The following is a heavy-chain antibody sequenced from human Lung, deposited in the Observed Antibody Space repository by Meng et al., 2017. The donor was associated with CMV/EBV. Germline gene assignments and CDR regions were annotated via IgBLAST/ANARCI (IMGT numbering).Heavy chain of an antibody. J-gene: IGHJ6*02. V-gene: IGHV4-61*01. D-gene: IGHD4-17*01. Sequence: SETLSLSXXCSCVSVRSSFYSWSWIRQSPGKGLEWIGYIYYSGSTDYNTSLKSRVTMSIDTSKNQISLKLSSVTAADTAVYYCARSPTGDYAMDVWGQGTTVTVSS. CDR3: ARSPTGDYAMDV. CDR1: CVSVRSSFYS. CDR2: IYYSGST.